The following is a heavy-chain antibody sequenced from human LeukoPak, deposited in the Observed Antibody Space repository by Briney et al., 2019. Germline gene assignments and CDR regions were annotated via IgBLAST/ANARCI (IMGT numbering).Heavy chain of an antibody. Sequence: ASVKVSCKASGYTFAGYYMHWVRQAPGQGFEWMGWINPNSGGTNYAQKFQGRVTMTRDTSISTAYMELSRLRSDDTAVYYCARDLAGGWPGQVYNYYYYYGMDVWGQGTTVTVSS. CDR1: GYTFAGYY. V-gene: IGHV1-2*02. D-gene: IGHD6-19*01. J-gene: IGHJ6*02. CDR2: INPNSGGT. CDR3: ARDLAGGWPGQVYNYYYYYGMDV.